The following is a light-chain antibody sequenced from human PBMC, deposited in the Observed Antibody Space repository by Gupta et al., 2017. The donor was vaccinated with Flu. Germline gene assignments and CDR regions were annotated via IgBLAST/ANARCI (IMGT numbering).Light chain of an antibody. CDR3: QAWDRGTVV. Sequence: VSVDPGQTATITCSGDTLGDNFASWYQHRPGQSPLLLIYQDSKRPAGIPDRFSGANSGNTATLTVSGTQAMDEADYYCQAWDRGTVVFGGGTRLTVL. CDR2: QDS. V-gene: IGLV3-1*01. J-gene: IGLJ2*01. CDR1: TLGDNF.